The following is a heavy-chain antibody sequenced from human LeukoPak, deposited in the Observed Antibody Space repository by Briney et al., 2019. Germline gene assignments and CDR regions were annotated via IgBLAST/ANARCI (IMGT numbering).Heavy chain of an antibody. CDR1: GGYISAYY. J-gene: IGHJ4*02. V-gene: IGHV4-59*08. Sequence: SETLSLTCTVSGGYISAYYWSWIRQPPGKGLEWIGYISYSGSTKYNPSLKSRVTISVDTSKNQFSLKLSSVTAADTAVYYCARHGSFEAELHPPLVGYFDYWGQGTLVTVSS. D-gene: IGHD1-26*01. CDR2: ISYSGST. CDR3: ARHGSFEAELHPPLVGYFDY.